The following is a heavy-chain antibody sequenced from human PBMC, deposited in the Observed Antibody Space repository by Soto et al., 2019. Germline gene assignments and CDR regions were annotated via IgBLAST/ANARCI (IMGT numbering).Heavy chain of an antibody. Sequence: ASVKVSCKASGGTFSSYTITWVRQAPGQGLEWMGWISAYNGNTNYAQKLQGRVTMTTDTSTSTAYMELRSLRSDDTAVYYCAREPYGSGSYYPDDYWGQGTLVTVSS. V-gene: IGHV1-18*01. J-gene: IGHJ4*02. CDR2: ISAYNGNT. D-gene: IGHD3-10*01. CDR1: GGTFSSYT. CDR3: AREPYGSGSYYPDDY.